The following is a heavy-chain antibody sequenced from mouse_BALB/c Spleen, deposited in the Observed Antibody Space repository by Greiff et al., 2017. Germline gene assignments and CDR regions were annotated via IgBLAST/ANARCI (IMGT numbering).Heavy chain of an antibody. J-gene: IGHJ2*01. D-gene: IGHD2-1*01. CDR3: ARGPLYFYYFDY. CDR1: GFSLTSYG. CDR2: IWGDGST. V-gene: IGHV2-6-7*01. Sequence: VKVVESGPGLVAPSQSLSITCTVSGFSLTSYGVNWVRQPPGKGLEWLGMIWGDGSTDYNSALKSRLSISKDNSKSQVFLKMNSLQTDDTARYYCARGPLYFYYFDYWGQGTTLTVSS.